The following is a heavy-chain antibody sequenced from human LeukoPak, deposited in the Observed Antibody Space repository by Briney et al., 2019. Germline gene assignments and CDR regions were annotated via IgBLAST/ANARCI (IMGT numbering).Heavy chain of an antibody. Sequence: ASVKVSCKASGYTFTSYAMHWVRQAPGQRLEWMGWINAGNGNTKYSQKFQGRVTITRDTSTSTAYMELRSLRSDDTAVYYCARVVDYGDYDYWGQGTLVTVSS. CDR3: ARVVDYGDYDY. J-gene: IGHJ4*02. D-gene: IGHD4-17*01. CDR1: GYTFTSYA. CDR2: INAGNGNT. V-gene: IGHV1-3*01.